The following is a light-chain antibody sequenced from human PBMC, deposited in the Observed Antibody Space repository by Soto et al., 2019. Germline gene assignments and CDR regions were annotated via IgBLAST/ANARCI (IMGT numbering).Light chain of an antibody. V-gene: IGLV2-23*01. CDR3: CSNAGSRAV. J-gene: IGLJ1*01. CDR2: EDT. Sequence: QSALNQPASVSGSPGQSITISCAGTSSDVGSYNLVSWYQQHPGKAPKLMIYEDTKRPSGISDRFSGSKSGNTASLTISGLQAEDEADYYCCSNAGSRAVFGSGTKVTVL. CDR1: SSDVGSYNL.